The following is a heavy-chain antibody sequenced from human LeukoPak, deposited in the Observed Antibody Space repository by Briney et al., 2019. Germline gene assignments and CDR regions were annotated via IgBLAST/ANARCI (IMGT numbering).Heavy chain of an antibody. V-gene: IGHV4-61*01. CDR3: ARAGTYYYDSSGFL. J-gene: IGHJ4*02. D-gene: IGHD3-22*01. CDR1: GGSVSSGSYY. CDR2: IYYSGST. Sequence: PSETLSLTCTVSGGSVSSGSYYWSWIRQPPGKGLEWIGYIYYSGSTNYNPSLKSRVTISVDTSKNQFSLKLSSVTAADTAVYYCARAGTYYYDSSGFLWGQGSLVTVSS.